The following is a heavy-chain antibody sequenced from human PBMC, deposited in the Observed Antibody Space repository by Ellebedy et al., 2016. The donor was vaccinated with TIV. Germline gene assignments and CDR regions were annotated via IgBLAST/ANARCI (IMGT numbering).Heavy chain of an antibody. CDR3: ARDLRGSLKGGY. Sequence: AASVKVSCKASGYSFSIFGFSWVRQAPGQGLEWMGWISIYNGNTKYSQKFQGRVNMTTDTSTPTVYMELRSLRSDDTAVCYCARDLRGSLKGGYWGQGTLVTVSS. CDR2: ISIYNGNT. D-gene: IGHD2-8*01. J-gene: IGHJ4*02. CDR1: GYSFSIFG. V-gene: IGHV1-18*04.